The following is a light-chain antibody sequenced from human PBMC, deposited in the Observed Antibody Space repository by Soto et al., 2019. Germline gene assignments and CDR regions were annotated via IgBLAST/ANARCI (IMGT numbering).Light chain of an antibody. Sequence: DIQMTQSPSSLSASVGDRVTITCRASESISSYVNWYQQKPGKAPQLLIYAATNLQSGVPSRFSGSGSGTDFTLTISSLQPEDFATYSCQQSYNDPYTFGQGTELQIK. V-gene: IGKV1-39*01. J-gene: IGKJ2*01. CDR3: QQSYNDPYT. CDR1: ESISSY. CDR2: AAT.